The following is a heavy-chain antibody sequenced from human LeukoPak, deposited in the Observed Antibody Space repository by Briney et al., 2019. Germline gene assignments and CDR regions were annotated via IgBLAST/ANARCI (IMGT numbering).Heavy chain of an antibody. V-gene: IGHV3-23*01. CDR3: AKGIITMIVVVITPDY. CDR2: ISGSGGST. D-gene: IGHD3-22*01. J-gene: IGHJ4*02. Sequence: PGGSLRLSCAGSGFTFSSYAMSWVRQTPGKGLEWVSAISGSGGSTYYADSVKGRFTISRDNSKNTLYLQMNSLRAEDTAVYYCAKGIITMIVVVITPDYWGQGTLVTVSS. CDR1: GFTFSSYA.